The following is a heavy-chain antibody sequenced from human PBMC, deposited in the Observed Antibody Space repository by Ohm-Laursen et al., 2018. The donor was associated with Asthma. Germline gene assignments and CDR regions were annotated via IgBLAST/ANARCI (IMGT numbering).Heavy chain of an antibody. J-gene: IGHJ4*02. Sequence: TLSLTCTVSGGSISSGGYYWSWIRQHPGKGLEWIGYIYYSGSTYYNPSLKSRITISVDTSKNQLSPKLSSVTAADTAVYYCARVRKPTYYYDSSGYLDYWGQGTLVTVSS. D-gene: IGHD3-22*01. CDR3: ARVRKPTYYYDSSGYLDY. V-gene: IGHV4-31*03. CDR2: IYYSGST. CDR1: GGSISSGGYY.